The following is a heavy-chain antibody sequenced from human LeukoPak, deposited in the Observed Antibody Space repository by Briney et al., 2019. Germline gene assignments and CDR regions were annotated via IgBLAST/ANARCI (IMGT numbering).Heavy chain of an antibody. CDR3: ARARITIFGVVTYALDY. J-gene: IGHJ4*02. CDR1: GFILSQYG. D-gene: IGHD3-3*01. Sequence: GGSLRLSCAASGFILSQYGFNWVRQAPGKGLEWVSHIRYTSETFYADSVEGRFTISRHHARNSLYLQMNNLRGEDTAIYYCARARITIFGVVTYALDYWGQGTLVTVSS. V-gene: IGHV3-48*01. CDR2: IRYTSET.